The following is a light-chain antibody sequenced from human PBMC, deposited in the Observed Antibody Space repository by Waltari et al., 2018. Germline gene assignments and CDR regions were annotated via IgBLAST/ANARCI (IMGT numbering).Light chain of an antibody. J-gene: IGKJ4*01. CDR3: QEYDTLPVT. Sequence: TQSPGTLSLSPGERATLSCTASQSVSSSYLAWYQQKPGKAPKVVIHKSSRLESGVPSRFSGSGYGTEFTLTISSLQPDDFATYYCQEYDTLPVTFGGGTKVEIK. CDR1: QSVSSS. V-gene: IGKV1-5*03. CDR2: KSS.